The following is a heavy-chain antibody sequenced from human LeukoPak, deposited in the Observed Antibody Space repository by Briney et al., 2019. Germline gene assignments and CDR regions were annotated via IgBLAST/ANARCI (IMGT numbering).Heavy chain of an antibody. CDR2: ISAYNSHT. J-gene: IGHJ3*01. D-gene: IGHD3-22*01. CDR1: GYTFATYG. Sequence: ASVTVSCTASGYTFATYGINWVRQAPGQGLEWMGWISAYNSHTNYAQRLQDRVAMTTDTSTNTAYMELRSLRSDDTAVYYCARGQMEYDSSGYYYEAAFDFWGQGTMVTVSS. CDR3: ARGQMEYDSSGYYYEAAFDF. V-gene: IGHV1-18*01.